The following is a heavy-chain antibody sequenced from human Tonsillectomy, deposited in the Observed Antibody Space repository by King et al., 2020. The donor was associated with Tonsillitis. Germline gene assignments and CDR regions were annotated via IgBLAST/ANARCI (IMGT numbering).Heavy chain of an antibody. CDR2: SYPGDSDT. V-gene: IGHV5-51*01. J-gene: IGHJ4*02. Sequence: QLVQSGAEVKKPGESLKISCKGSGYSFTTYWIGWVRQMPGKGLEGMWISYPGDSDTRYSPSFQGQFTISADKSISTAYLQWSSLKASDTAMYYCARTHSSGEVYFDYWGQGTLVTVSS. CDR3: ARTHSSGEVYFDY. D-gene: IGHD6-25*01. CDR1: GYSFTTYW.